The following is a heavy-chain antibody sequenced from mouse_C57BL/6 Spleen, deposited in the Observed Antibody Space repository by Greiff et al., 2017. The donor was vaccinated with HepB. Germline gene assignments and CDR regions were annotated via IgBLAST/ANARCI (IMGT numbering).Heavy chain of an antibody. D-gene: IGHD1-1*02. CDR1: GYTFTSYW. V-gene: IGHV1-64*01. J-gene: IGHJ2*01. CDR3: ARSGGGGYFDY. Sequence: QVQLQQPGAELVKPGASVKLSCKASGYTFTSYWMHWVKQRPGQGLEWIGMIHPNSGSTNYNEKFKSKATLTVDKSSSTAYMQLSSRTSEDSAVYYCARSGGGGYFDYWGQGTTLTVSS. CDR2: IHPNSGST.